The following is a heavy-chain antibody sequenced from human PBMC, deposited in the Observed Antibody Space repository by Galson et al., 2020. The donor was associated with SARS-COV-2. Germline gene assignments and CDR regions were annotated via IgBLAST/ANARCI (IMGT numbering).Heavy chain of an antibody. Sequence: SQTLSLTCTVSGGSISSDYWTRIRQPPGKGLEWIGYIYYSGTTHYNPSLESRVTISVDTSKNQFSLKLTSVTAADTGVYYCGREYYGVDVWGQGTTVTVSS. J-gene: IGHJ6*02. CDR2: IYYSGTT. V-gene: IGHV4-59*01. CDR3: GREYYGVDV. CDR1: GGSISSDY.